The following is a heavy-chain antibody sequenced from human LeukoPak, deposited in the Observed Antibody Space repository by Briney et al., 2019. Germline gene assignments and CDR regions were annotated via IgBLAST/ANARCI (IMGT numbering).Heavy chain of an antibody. CDR3: ARDYGDYYLDD. CDR2: ISYSGNT. D-gene: IGHD4-17*01. CDR1: GGSISRGTYY. V-gene: IGHV4-39*07. Sequence: PSETLSLTCAVSGGSISRGTYYWGWIRQPPGKGLQWIGSISYSGNTYSNPSLASRVTMSVGTSKNQFSLKLSSVTAADTAVYYCARDYGDYYLDDWGQGTLVTVSS. J-gene: IGHJ4*02.